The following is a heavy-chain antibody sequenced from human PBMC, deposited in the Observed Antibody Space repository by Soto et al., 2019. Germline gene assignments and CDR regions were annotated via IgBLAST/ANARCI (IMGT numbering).Heavy chain of an antibody. CDR2: TYYRSKWYN. V-gene: IGHV6-1*01. Sequence: SQTLSLTCATSGDSVSSNSAAWNWIRQSPSRGLEWLGRTYYRSKWYNDYAVSVKSRITINPDTSKNQFSLQLNSVTPEDTAVYYCAREGTPGALTMDYYYYGMDVWGQGTTVTVSS. CDR1: GDSVSSNSAA. CDR3: AREGTPGALTMDYYYYGMDV. D-gene: IGHD1-1*01. J-gene: IGHJ6*02.